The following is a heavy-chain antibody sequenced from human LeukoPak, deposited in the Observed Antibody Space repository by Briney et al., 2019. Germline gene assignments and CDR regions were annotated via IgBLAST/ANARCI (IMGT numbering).Heavy chain of an antibody. CDR1: GFIFSKDW. CDR2: INQDGSKK. Sequence: PGGSLRLSCAASGFIFSKDWMNWVRQAPGKGLEWVANINQDGSKKYYVDSVKGRFTISRDNAKNSLYLQMNSLRAEDTAVYYCARDTFYYDSSGLDYWGQGTLVTVSS. CDR3: ARDTFYYDSSGLDY. V-gene: IGHV3-7*01. J-gene: IGHJ4*02. D-gene: IGHD3-22*01.